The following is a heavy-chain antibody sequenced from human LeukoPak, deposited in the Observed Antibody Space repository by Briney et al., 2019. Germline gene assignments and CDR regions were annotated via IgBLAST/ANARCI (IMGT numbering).Heavy chain of an antibody. D-gene: IGHD3-10*01. CDR3: AREQFASGKDCYYYMDV. CDR1: GASVSSYY. V-gene: IGHV4-4*07. Sequence: PSETLSLTCTVSGASVSSYYWAWIRQPAGKGLEWIGRIYTGATLNYNPSLESRVTMSLDNFKNHFSLSLTSVAAADTAVYYCAREQFASGKDCYYYMDVWGKGTTVTVSS. J-gene: IGHJ6*03. CDR2: IYTGATL.